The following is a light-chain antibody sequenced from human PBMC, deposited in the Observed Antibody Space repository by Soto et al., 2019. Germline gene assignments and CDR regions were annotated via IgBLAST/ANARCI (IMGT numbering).Light chain of an antibody. J-gene: IGKJ1*01. CDR1: QSISTW. Sequence: DIQMTQSPSTLSASVGDRVTLTCRASQSISTWLAWYQLKPGKAPKLLIYEASSLQSGVPSRFSGSGSGTEFTLTISSLQPDDFATYYCQQYNSYSTFGQGTKVDI. CDR3: QQYNSYST. CDR2: EAS. V-gene: IGKV1-5*01.